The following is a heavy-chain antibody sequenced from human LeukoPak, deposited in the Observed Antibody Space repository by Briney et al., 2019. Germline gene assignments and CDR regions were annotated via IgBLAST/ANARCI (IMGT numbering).Heavy chain of an antibody. CDR3: ARVRNYYGSGSYYNNFDY. J-gene: IGHJ4*02. Sequence: GESLKISCKGSGYSFTSYWIGWVRQMPGKGLEWMGIIYPGDSDTRYSPSFQGQVTISADRPISTAYLQWSSLKASDTAMYYCARVRNYYGSGSYYNNFDYWGQGTLVTVSS. V-gene: IGHV5-51*01. CDR2: IYPGDSDT. D-gene: IGHD3-10*01. CDR1: GYSFTSYW.